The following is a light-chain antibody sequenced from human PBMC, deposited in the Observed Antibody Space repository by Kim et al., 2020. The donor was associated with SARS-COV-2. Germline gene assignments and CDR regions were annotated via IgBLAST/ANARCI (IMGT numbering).Light chain of an antibody. CDR2: EDN. J-gene: IGLJ2*01. Sequence: GRSVTIATPGSTGGIDDKYVQWYPQGPGGVPTAVIYEDNQRPSGVSVRFSGSIENSSSSASLTISGLRTEDEADYYCQSYNRDNVLFGGGTQLTVL. V-gene: IGLV6-57*02. CDR3: QSYNRDNVL. CDR1: TGGIDDKY.